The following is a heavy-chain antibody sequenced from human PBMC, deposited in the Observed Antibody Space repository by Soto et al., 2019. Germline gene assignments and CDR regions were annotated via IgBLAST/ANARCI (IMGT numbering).Heavy chain of an antibody. J-gene: IGHJ5*02. Sequence: ASVKISCKASGGTFSSYAISWVRQAPGQGLEWMGGIIPIFGTANYAQKFQGRVTITADKSTSTAYMELSSLRSEDTAVYYCARDLTTVTTNWFDPWGQGTLVTVSS. CDR1: GGTFSSYA. V-gene: IGHV1-69*06. CDR3: ARDLTTVTTNWFDP. CDR2: IIPIFGTA. D-gene: IGHD4-4*01.